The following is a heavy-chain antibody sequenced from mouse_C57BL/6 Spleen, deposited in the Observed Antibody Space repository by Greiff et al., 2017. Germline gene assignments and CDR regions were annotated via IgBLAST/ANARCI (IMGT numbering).Heavy chain of an antibody. CDR2: IYPGDGDT. J-gene: IGHJ2*01. CDR3: AREAYYGSSYDFDY. V-gene: IGHV1-80*01. D-gene: IGHD1-1*01. CDR1: GYAFSSYW. Sequence: VQLQQSGAELVKPGASVKISCKASGYAFSSYWMNWVKQRPGKGLEWIGQIYPGDGDTNYNGKFKGKATLTADKSSSTAYMQLSSLTSEDSAVYFCAREAYYGSSYDFDYWGQGTTLTVSS.